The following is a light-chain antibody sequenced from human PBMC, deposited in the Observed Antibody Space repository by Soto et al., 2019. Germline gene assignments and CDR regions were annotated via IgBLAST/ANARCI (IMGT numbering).Light chain of an antibody. CDR2: AAS. CDR1: QVIRND. Sequence: IQLTQSPSSLSASVGDRVTISCRASQVIRNDLGWYQQRPGKAPKLLIFAASTLQTGVPPRFSGSGSGTDFTLTISSLQPEDFATYYRLQDSNSPWTFGQGTKVE. CDR3: LQDSNSPWT. J-gene: IGKJ1*01. V-gene: IGKV1-6*01.